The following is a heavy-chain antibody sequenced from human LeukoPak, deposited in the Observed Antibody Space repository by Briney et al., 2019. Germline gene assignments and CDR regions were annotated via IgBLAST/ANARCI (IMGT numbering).Heavy chain of an antibody. CDR2: ISSSSAYI. D-gene: IGHD6-13*01. CDR1: GFTFSSYT. V-gene: IGHV3-21*01. Sequence: GGSLRLSCEASGFTFSSYTMNWVRQAPGKGLEWVSSISSSSAYIHYADSVEGRFTISRDNAKNSLFLQMNSLRAEDTAVYYCAKVQDGSSWYEYFQHWGQGTLVTVSS. J-gene: IGHJ1*01. CDR3: AKVQDGSSWYEYFQH.